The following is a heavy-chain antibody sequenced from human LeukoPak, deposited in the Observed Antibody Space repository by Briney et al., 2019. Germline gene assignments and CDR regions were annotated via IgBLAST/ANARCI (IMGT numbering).Heavy chain of an antibody. Sequence: GASVKVSCKASGYTFTSYDINWVRQATGQGLEWMGWMNPNSGNTGYAQKFQGRITMTWNTSISTAYMELSSLRSEDTAVYYCERVPREIMSIWGQGTMVTVSS. V-gene: IGHV1-8*01. D-gene: IGHD1-26*01. J-gene: IGHJ3*02. CDR2: MNPNSGNT. CDR3: ERVPREIMSI. CDR1: GYTFTSYD.